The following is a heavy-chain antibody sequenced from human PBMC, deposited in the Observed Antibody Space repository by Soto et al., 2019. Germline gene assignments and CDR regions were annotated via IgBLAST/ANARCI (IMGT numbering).Heavy chain of an antibody. Sequence: SETLSLTCTVSGGSVSSGSYYWIWIRQPPGKGLEWIGYIYYSGSTNYNPSLKSRVTISVDTSKNQFSLKLTSVTAADTALYYCGKVLVGATGHTDSDSWGPGTLVTVSS. CDR3: GKVLVGATGHTDSDS. V-gene: IGHV4-61*01. D-gene: IGHD2-15*01. J-gene: IGHJ4*02. CDR1: GGSVSSGSYY. CDR2: IYYSGST.